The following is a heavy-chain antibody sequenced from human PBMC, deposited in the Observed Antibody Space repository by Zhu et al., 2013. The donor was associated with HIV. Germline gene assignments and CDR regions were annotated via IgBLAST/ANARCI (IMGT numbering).Heavy chain of an antibody. Sequence: QVQLQQWGAGLLEPSETLSLTCAVYGGSFSGYYWSWIRQPPGKGLEWIGYIYHSGSTYYNPSLKSRVTISVDRSKNQFSLKLSSVTAADTAVYYCARERGLANWFDPGAREPWSPSPQ. V-gene: IGHV4-34*01. J-gene: IGHJ5*02. CDR1: GGSFSGYY. CDR3: ARERGLANWFDP. CDR2: IYHSGST.